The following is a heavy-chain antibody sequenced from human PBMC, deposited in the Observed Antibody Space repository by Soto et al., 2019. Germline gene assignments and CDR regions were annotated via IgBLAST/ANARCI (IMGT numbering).Heavy chain of an antibody. CDR3: ARAFSVGVDIGHFWSGYYAPYYGMDV. D-gene: IGHD3-3*02. J-gene: IGHJ6*02. Sequence: GGSLRLSCAASGFTFSSYSMNWVRQAPGEGLEWVSSISSSSSYIYYADSVKGRFTISRDNAKSSLYLQMNSLRAEDTAVYYCARAFSVGVDIGHFWSGYYAPYYGMDVWGQGTTVTVSS. CDR2: ISSSSSYI. V-gene: IGHV3-21*01. CDR1: GFTFSSYS.